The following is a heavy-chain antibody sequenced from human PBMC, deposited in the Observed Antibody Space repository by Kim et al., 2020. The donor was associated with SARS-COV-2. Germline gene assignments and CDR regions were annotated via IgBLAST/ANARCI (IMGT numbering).Heavy chain of an antibody. D-gene: IGHD3-10*01. CDR3: AIRVGYGSGSYYRY. J-gene: IGHJ4*02. Sequence: SETLSLTCAVYGGSFSGYYWSWIRQPPGKGLEWIGEINHSGSTNYNPSLKSRVTISVDTSKNQFSLKLSSVTAADTAVYYCAIRVGYGSGSYYRYWGQGT. V-gene: IGHV4-34*01. CDR2: INHSGST. CDR1: GGSFSGYY.